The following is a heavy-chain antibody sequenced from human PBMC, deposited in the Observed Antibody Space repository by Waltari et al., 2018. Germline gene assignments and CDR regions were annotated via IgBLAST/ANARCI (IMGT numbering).Heavy chain of an antibody. J-gene: IGHJ4*02. CDR3: AKDMSSVLRNIPTD. V-gene: IGHV3-9*01. CDR1: GFTFADYA. CDR2: ISWNSGSI. Sequence: EVQLVESGGGLVQPGRSLRLSCAASGFTFADYAMHWVRQAPGKGLEWVSGISWNSGSIGYADSVKGRFTISRDNAKNSLYLQMNSLRAEDTALYYCAKDMSSVLRNIPTDWGQGTLVTVSS. D-gene: IGHD3-3*01.